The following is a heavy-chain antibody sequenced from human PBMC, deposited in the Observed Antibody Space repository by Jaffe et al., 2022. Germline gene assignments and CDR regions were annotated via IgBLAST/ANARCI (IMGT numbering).Heavy chain of an antibody. CDR3: AKDRARLAVAGKRFDY. J-gene: IGHJ4*02. CDR2: ISGSGGST. V-gene: IGHV3-23*01. CDR1: GFTFSSYA. D-gene: IGHD6-19*01. Sequence: EVQLLESGGGLVQPGGSLRLSCAASGFTFSSYAMSWVRQAPGKGLEWVSAISGSGGSTYYADSVKGRFTISRDNSKNTLYLQMNSLRAEDTAVYYCAKDRARLAVAGKRFDYWGQGTLVTVSS.